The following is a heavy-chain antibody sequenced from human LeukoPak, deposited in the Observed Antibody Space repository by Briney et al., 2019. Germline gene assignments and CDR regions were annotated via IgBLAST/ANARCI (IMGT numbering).Heavy chain of an antibody. J-gene: IGHJ5*02. CDR3: ARVPQYKLXWEWFDX. D-gene: IGHD2-2*01. V-gene: IGHV1-69*13. CDR1: GGIFSSYA. Sequence: SVKVSSKASGGIFSSYAISGVRQAPGQGLEWMGGIIPIFCTANYAQKLHSRVPIHAHEYPSPAHMHLSSLRYEHTAVYHCARVPQYKLXWEWFDXWGQGTLV. CDR2: IIPIFCTA.